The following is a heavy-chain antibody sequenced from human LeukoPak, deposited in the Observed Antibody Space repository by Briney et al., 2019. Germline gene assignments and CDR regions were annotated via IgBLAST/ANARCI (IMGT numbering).Heavy chain of an antibody. CDR1: GGSISSYY. D-gene: IGHD6-19*01. Sequence: SETLSLTCTVSGGSISSYYWSWIRQPAGKGLEWIGRIYTSGSTNYNPSLKSRVTMSVDTSKNQFSLKLSSVTAADAAVYYCARSIAVAVSQIPFDIWGQGTMVTVSS. J-gene: IGHJ3*02. CDR3: ARSIAVAVSQIPFDI. V-gene: IGHV4-4*07. CDR2: IYTSGST.